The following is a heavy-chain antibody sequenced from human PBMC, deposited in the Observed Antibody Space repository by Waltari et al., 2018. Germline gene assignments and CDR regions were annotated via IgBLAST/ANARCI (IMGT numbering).Heavy chain of an antibody. CDR2: IYHSGST. V-gene: IGHV4-38-2*01. D-gene: IGHD6-13*01. J-gene: IGHJ4*02. CDR3: ARQGAAAGLFDY. CDR1: GYSISSGYY. Sequence: QVQLQESGPGLVKPSETLSLTCAVSGYSISSGYYWGWIRQPPGKGLEWIGSIYHSGSTYYNPSLKSRVTISVDTSKNQFSLKLSSVTAADTAVYYCARQGAAAGLFDYWGQGTLVTVSS.